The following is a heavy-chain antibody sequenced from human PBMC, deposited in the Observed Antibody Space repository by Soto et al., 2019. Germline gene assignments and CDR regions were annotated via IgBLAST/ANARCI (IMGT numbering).Heavy chain of an antibody. CDR3: ARPTIAAAGALDY. J-gene: IGHJ4*02. CDR1: GYTFTSYA. D-gene: IGHD6-13*01. V-gene: IGHV1-3*01. CDR2: INAGNGNT. Sequence: QVQLVQSGAEVKKPGASVKVSCKASGYTFTSYAMNWVRQAPGQRLEWMGWINAGNGNTKYSQKFQGRVTITRDTSARTAYMERSMLSAEDTAEYYWARPTIAAAGALDYWGQGTLVTVSS.